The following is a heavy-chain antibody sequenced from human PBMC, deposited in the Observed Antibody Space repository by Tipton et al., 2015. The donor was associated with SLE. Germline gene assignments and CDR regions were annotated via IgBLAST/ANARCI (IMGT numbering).Heavy chain of an antibody. J-gene: IGHJ4*02. CDR3: ARSPPSQVYDY. Sequence: LRLSCTVSCDSITRGSYYWSWFRQPAGQGLEWIGRIYISGTTDYNPSLKGRVTISMDTSKNQISLQVTSVTATDTAVYYCARSPPSQVYDYWGQGNLVTASS. CDR1: CDSITRGSYY. CDR2: IYISGTT. V-gene: IGHV4-61*02.